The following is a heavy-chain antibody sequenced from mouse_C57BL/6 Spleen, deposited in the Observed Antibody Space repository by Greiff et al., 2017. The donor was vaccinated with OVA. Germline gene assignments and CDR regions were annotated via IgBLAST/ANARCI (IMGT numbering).Heavy chain of an antibody. D-gene: IGHD2-3*01. CDR1: GFSLTSYG. CDR2: IWGGGST. CDR3: ALYDGPFAY. V-gene: IGHV2-9*01. Sequence: VQLVESGPGLVAPSQSLSITCTVSGFSLTSYGVDWDRQPPGKGLEWLGVIWGGGSTNYNSALMSRLSISKDNSKSQVFFKMNSLHTDDTSMYYCALYDGPFAYWGQGTLVTVSA. J-gene: IGHJ3*01.